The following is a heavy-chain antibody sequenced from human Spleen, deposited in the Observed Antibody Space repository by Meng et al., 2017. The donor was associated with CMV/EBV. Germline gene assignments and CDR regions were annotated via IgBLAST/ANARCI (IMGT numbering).Heavy chain of an antibody. D-gene: IGHD2-2*01. CDR1: GYTFTSYY. V-gene: IGHV1-46*01. Sequence: ASVKVSCKASGYTFTSYYMHWVRQAPGQGLEWMGIINPSGGSTSYAQKFQGRVTMTRDTSTSTVYMELSSLRSEDTAVYYCARGPAGNYDHYYGMDVWGQGTTVTVS. CDR3: ARGPAGNYDHYYGMDV. J-gene: IGHJ6*02. CDR2: INPSGGST.